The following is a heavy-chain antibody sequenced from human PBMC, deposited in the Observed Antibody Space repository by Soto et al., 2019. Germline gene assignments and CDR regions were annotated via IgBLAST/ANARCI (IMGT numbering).Heavy chain of an antibody. CDR3: ARGRPPEVVVAIDL. V-gene: IGHV6-1*01. Sequence: SQTLSLTCAFSGNSVSSNSASWNWIRQPPSSGLEWLVWTYYRSKCYNDYAMSIKSRVTTSADTSKSHCAQHLRSETRENTAVYYSARGRPPEVVVAIDLWGQGTLVTVSS. J-gene: IGHJ5*02. D-gene: IGHD2-15*01. CDR1: GNSVSSNSAS. CDR2: TYYRSKCYN.